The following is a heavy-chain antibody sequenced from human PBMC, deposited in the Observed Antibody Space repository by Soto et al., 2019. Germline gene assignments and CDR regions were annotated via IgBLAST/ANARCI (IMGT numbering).Heavy chain of an antibody. D-gene: IGHD3-10*01. Sequence: EVQLLESGGGLVQPGGSLRLSCAASGFPFSSYALSWVRQAPGKGLEWVSFISGSAGTTSYADSVKGRFTISRDNSENSLFLQMNSLRVEDTAVYYCANGMVRGIFEYWGQGTLVTVSS. J-gene: IGHJ4*02. CDR3: ANGMVRGIFEY. CDR1: GFPFSSYA. CDR2: ISGSAGTT. V-gene: IGHV3-23*01.